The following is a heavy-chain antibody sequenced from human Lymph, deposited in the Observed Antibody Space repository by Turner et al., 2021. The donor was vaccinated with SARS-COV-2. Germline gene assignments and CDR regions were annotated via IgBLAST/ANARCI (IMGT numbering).Heavy chain of an antibody. CDR1: GYTFTGYY. J-gene: IGHJ6*02. CDR3: ARDVERYNDFWSGYSGGYGLDV. V-gene: IGHV1-2*02. CDR2: INPNRGGT. D-gene: IGHD3-3*01. Sequence: QVQLVQSGAVVKKPGASVKVSCKAAGYTFTGYYMHWVRQAPGQGLEWMGWINPNRGGTNYAQKFQGRVTMTRDTSISTAYMELSRLRSDDTAVYYCARDVERYNDFWSGYSGGYGLDVWGQGTTVTVSS.